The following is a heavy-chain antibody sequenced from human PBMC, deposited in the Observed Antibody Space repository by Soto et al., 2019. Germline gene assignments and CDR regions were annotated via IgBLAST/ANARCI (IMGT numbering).Heavy chain of an antibody. Sequence: ASETLSLTCTVAGGSISGFYWSWVRQPAGKGLEWIGRIYSSGATKYNPSLRNRVTMSVDTSTDQYSLNLASMTAADTAVYFCARGPFCGNDCYFDVWGQGTQVTVSS. D-gene: IGHD2-21*02. CDR2: IYSSGAT. J-gene: IGHJ4*02. CDR3: ARGPFCGNDCYFDV. CDR1: GGSISGFY. V-gene: IGHV4-4*07.